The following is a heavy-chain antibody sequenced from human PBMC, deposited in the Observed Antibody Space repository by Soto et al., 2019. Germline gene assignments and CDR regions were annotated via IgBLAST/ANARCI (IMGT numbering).Heavy chain of an antibody. CDR2: INHSGSN. J-gene: IGHJ3*02. CDR1: GGSFSNYY. V-gene: IGHV4-34*01. CDR3: ARGGSNDWQVAFDI. Sequence: QLQQWGAGLLKPSETLSLTCVVSGGSFSNYYYNWIRQSPGKGLAWIGEINHSGSNNYSPSLKGGVAMSLDTSESQFCLRLTSVTAADTAVYYCARGGSNDWQVAFDIWGQGTMGTVSS. D-gene: IGHD3-9*01.